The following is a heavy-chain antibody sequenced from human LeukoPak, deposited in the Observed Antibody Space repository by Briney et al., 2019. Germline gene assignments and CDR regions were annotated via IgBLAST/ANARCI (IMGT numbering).Heavy chain of an antibody. J-gene: IGHJ4*02. V-gene: IGHV1-2*02. D-gene: IGHD2-21*02. CDR2: INPNSGGT. CDR3: ARGTTYCGGDCSDYFDY. CDR1: GYTFTTYG. Sequence: ASVKVSCKASGYTFTTYGISWVRQAPGQGLEWMGWINPNSGGTNYAQKFQGRVTMTRDTSISTAYMELSRLRSDDTAVYYCARGTTYCGGDCSDYFDYWGQGTLVTVSS.